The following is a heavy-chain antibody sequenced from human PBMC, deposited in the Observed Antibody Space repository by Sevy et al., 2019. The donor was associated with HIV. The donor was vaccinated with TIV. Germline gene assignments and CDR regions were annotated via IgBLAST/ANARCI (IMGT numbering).Heavy chain of an antibody. D-gene: IGHD3-10*01. CDR2: IGAYNANR. V-gene: IGHV1-18*01. CDR3: ARVPTYYYGSATYFES. J-gene: IGHJ4*02. CDR1: GYTFASEG. Sequence: GESLKISCKASGYTFASEGISWVRQAPGQGLEWMGWIGAYNANRNSAQKFQARVTLTIDTSRSTAFMGLRGLRSDDTAMYYCARVPTYYYGSATYFESWGQGTLVTVSS.